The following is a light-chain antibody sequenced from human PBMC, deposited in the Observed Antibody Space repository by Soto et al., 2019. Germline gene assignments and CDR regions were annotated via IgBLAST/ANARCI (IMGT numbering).Light chain of an antibody. Sequence: IVFTQSPGTLSLSPGQRATLSCRASQRLSASDIAWYQQKPGQAPKFLIYGVSSRATGIPDRFSGSGSGTDFTLTISRLEPEDFAVYHCQQYGSSPLITFGQGTRLEIK. CDR3: QQYGSSPLIT. CDR2: GVS. J-gene: IGKJ5*01. CDR1: QRLSASD. V-gene: IGKV3-20*01.